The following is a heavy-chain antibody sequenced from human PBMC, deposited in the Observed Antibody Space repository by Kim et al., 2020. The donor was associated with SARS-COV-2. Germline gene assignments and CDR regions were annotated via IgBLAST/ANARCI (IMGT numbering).Heavy chain of an antibody. CDR1: GFTFSSYS. J-gene: IGHJ6*02. CDR3: ARGGGWARYCSGGSCYNYGMDV. V-gene: IGHV3-21*01. D-gene: IGHD2-15*01. CDR2: ISGSWSYI. Sequence: GGSLRLSCAASGFTFSSYSMNWVRQAPGKGLEWVSSISGSWSYIYYADSVKGRFTISRDNAKNSLYLQMNSLRAEDTAVYYCARGGGWARYCSGGSCYNYGMDVWGQGTTVTVSS.